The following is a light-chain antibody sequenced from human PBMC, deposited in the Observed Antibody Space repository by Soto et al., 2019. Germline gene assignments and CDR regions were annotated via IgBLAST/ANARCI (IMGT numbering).Light chain of an antibody. V-gene: IGKV1-5*03. CDR1: QTISSW. Sequence: DIQMTQSPSTLSGSVGDRVTITCRASQTISSWLAWYQQKPGKAPKLLIYKASSLESGVPSRFSGSGSGTEFTLTISSLQPDDFATYYRQQYDTYWTFGQGTKVDIK. J-gene: IGKJ1*01. CDR3: QQYDTYWT. CDR2: KAS.